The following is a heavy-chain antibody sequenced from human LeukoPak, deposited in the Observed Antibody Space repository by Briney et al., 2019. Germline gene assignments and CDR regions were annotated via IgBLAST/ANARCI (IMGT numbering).Heavy chain of an antibody. J-gene: IGHJ4*02. Sequence: GRSLRLSCVPSGFTFSNYWIHWVRQAPGKGPVWVSRTNNDSSSTTYADSVKGRFTSSRDNAKSTLYLQMDSLRAEDTAVYYCTRSVFPYYFDCWGQGTLVTVSS. CDR3: TRSVFPYYFDC. CDR1: GFTFSNYW. D-gene: IGHD3-10*02. V-gene: IGHV3-74*01. CDR2: TNNDSSST.